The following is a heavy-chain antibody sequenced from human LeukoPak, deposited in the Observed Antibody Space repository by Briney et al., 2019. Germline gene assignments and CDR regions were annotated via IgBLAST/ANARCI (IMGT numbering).Heavy chain of an antibody. D-gene: IGHD3-22*01. Sequence: SETLSLTCGVSGGSFSDFYWNWIRQPPGKGLEWIGEIKESGTTNYNPALKSRVTVSVDTSKKEVTLKLRTVTAADTVVYYCARDRFNYYAYFMDVWGKGTTVIVSS. CDR3: ARDRFNYYAYFMDV. CDR1: GGSFSDFY. J-gene: IGHJ6*03. V-gene: IGHV4-34*01. CDR2: IKESGTT.